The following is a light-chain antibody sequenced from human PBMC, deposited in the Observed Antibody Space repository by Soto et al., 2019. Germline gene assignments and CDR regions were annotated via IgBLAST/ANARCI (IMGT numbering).Light chain of an antibody. CDR3: QQLNSYPRT. V-gene: IGKV1-9*01. J-gene: IGKJ1*01. Sequence: DIQLTQSPSVLSASVGDRVTITCRASQGINSYLAWYQQKPGKVPKLLIYAASTLHSGVTSRFSGSGSGTEFTLTISSLQPEDFATYYCQQLNSYPRTFGQGTKVEIK. CDR1: QGINSY. CDR2: AAS.